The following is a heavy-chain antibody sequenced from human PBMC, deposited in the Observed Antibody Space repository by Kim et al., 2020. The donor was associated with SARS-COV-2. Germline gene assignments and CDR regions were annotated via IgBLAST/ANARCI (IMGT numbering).Heavy chain of an antibody. D-gene: IGHD3-10*01. J-gene: IGHJ4*01. CDR2: IKQDGSEK. Sequence: GGSLRLSCAASGFTFSSYWMSWVRQAPGKGLEWVANIKQDGSEKYYVDSVKGRFTISRDNAKNSLYLQMNSLRAEDTAVYYCARRRYGSGSYYPNEFDYWGQGTLVTVSS. CDR3: ARRRYGSGSYYPNEFDY. CDR1: GFTFSSYW. V-gene: IGHV3-7*01.